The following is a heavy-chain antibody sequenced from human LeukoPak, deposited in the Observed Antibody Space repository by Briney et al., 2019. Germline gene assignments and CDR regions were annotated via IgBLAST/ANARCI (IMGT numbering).Heavy chain of an antibody. J-gene: IGHJ6*02. CDR1: GYPLTAYY. V-gene: IGHV1-2*02. Sequence: ASVNVSCKASGYPLTAYYMHWVRQAPGQGLEWMGWINPNSGGTNYAQKFQGRVTLTRDTTISTAYMELSRLISDDTAVYFCSRDRPSMVRGVPDVWGQGTTVTVSS. CDR2: INPNSGGT. D-gene: IGHD3-10*01. CDR3: SRDRPSMVRGVPDV.